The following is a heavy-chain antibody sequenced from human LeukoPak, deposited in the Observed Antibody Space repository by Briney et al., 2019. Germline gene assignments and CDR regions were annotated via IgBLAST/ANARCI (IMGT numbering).Heavy chain of an antibody. CDR3: APWIVDGSLFDF. CDR2: ISSTSSTI. V-gene: IGHV3-48*02. D-gene: IGHD6-19*01. Sequence: TGGSLRLSCVASGFTFSNYNRNWVRQAPGKGLEWVSYISSTSSTIYYADSVKGRFTISRDNAKNSLSLQMNSLRDEDTAVYYCAPWIVDGSLFDFGGQGTLVTVSS. J-gene: IGHJ4*02. CDR1: GFTFSNYN.